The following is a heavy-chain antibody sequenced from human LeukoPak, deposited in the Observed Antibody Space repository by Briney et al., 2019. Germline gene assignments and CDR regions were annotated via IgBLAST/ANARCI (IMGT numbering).Heavy chain of an antibody. CDR2: INPDDGST. CDR3: MTIVETDLDAFDI. CDR1: GFTFRKYW. D-gene: IGHD2-21*01. J-gene: IGHJ3*02. V-gene: IGHV3-74*01. Sequence: GGSLRLSCAASGFTFRKYWLHWVRQAPGKGLVWVSRINPDDGSTSYADSVKGRFTISRDNAKSTLYLQMNSLRAEDTAVYYCMTIVETDLDAFDIWGQGTKVTVSS.